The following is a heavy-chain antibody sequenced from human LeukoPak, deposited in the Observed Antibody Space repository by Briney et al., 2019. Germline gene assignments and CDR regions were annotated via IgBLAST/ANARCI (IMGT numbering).Heavy chain of an antibody. Sequence: SQTLSLTCTVSGASISSGAYYWSWIRQPAGKGLEWIGRIYIRGSTNYNPSLKSRVTISIDTSKNQFSLKLSSVTAADTAVYYCARGLSDCSSTSCIQGWFDPWGQGTLVTVSS. J-gene: IGHJ5*02. CDR2: IYIRGST. CDR1: GASISSGAYY. V-gene: IGHV4-61*02. D-gene: IGHD2-2*01. CDR3: ARGLSDCSSTSCIQGWFDP.